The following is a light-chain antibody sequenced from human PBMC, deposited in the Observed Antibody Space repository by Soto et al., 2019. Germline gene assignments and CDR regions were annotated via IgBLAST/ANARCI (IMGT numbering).Light chain of an antibody. CDR3: QQYGSSPIT. V-gene: IGKV3-20*01. CDR2: GAS. Sequence: EIVLTQSPGTLSLSPGERDTLSCRASQSVSSSYLAWYQQKPGQAPRLLIYGASSRATGIPDRFSGSGSGTDFNITISRLEPEDFEVYYCQQYGSSPITFGQVTRLEIK. CDR1: QSVSSSY. J-gene: IGKJ5*01.